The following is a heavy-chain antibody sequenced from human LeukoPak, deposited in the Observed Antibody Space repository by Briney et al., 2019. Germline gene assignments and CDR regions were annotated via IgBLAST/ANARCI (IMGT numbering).Heavy chain of an antibody. V-gene: IGHV1-69*13. CDR2: IIPIFGTA. J-gene: IGHJ4*02. D-gene: IGHD4-11*01. CDR3: ARRYSNYDQYFDY. CDR1: GFTFTRYG. Sequence: SVKVSRKASGFTFTRYGINWVRQAPGQGLEWMGGIIPIFGTANYAQKFQGRVTITADESTSTAYMELSSLRSEDTAVYYCARRYSNYDQYFDYWGQGTLVTVSS.